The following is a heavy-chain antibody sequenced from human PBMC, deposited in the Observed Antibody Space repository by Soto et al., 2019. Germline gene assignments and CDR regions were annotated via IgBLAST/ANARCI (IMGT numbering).Heavy chain of an antibody. CDR2: INTDGSST. Sequence: PGGSLRLSCAASGFTFSSYWMHWVRQAPGKGLVWVSRINTDGSSTSYADSVKGRFTISRDNAKNTLYLQMNSLRAEDTAVYYCAVVIAVAATYYFDYWGQGTLVTVSS. J-gene: IGHJ4*02. D-gene: IGHD6-19*01. V-gene: IGHV3-74*01. CDR3: AVVIAVAATYYFDY. CDR1: GFTFSSYW.